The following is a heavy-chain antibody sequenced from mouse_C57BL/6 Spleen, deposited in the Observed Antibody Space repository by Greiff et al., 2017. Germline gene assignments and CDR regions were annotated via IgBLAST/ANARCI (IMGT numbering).Heavy chain of an antibody. CDR3: VRVDYGNYGAMDY. Sequence: EVHLVESGGGLVQPKGSLKLSCAASGFSFTTYAMNWVRQAPGQGLEWVARIRSKSNNYATYYADSVKDRFTISRDDSESRLYLQMNNLKTEDTAMYYCVRVDYGNYGAMDYWGQGTSVTVSS. V-gene: IGHV10-1*01. CDR1: GFSFTTYA. D-gene: IGHD2-1*01. J-gene: IGHJ4*01. CDR2: IRSKSNNYAT.